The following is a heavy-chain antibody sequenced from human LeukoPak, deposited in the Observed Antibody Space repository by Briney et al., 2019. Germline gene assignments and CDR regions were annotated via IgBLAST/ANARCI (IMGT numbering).Heavy chain of an antibody. V-gene: IGHV4-59*01. CDR1: GGSISTYY. CDR2: IYYSGST. CDR3: ARENDILTGYGRGGFDY. Sequence: SETLSLTCIVSGGSISTYYWSWIRQPPGKGLEWIGYIYYSGSTNYNPSLKSRVTVSVDTSKNQFSLKLSSVTAADTAVYYCARENDILTGYGRGGFDYWGQGTLVTVSS. D-gene: IGHD3-9*01. J-gene: IGHJ4*02.